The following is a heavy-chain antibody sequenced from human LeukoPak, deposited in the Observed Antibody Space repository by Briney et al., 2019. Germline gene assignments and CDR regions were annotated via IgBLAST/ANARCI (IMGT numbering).Heavy chain of an antibody. V-gene: IGHV3-23*01. CDR2: ITASGGTT. J-gene: IGHJ4*02. Sequence: GGSLRLSCEGSGPTFSSYSMSWVRQAPGRGLEWVSGITASGGTTYYADSVTGQFTISRDNSKNTLYLQMNSLRAEDTAIYYCAKMSGYFDYWGQGTLVTVS. CDR1: GPTFSSYS. CDR3: AKMSGYFDY. D-gene: IGHD5/OR15-5a*01.